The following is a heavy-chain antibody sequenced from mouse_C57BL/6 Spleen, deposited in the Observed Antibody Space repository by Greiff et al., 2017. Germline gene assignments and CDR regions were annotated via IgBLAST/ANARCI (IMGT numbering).Heavy chain of an antibody. CDR3: AREGLGDVVDY. Sequence: QVQLQQSGAELARPGASVKMSCKASGYTFTSYTMHWVKQRPGQGLEWIGYINPSSGYTKYNQKFKDKATLTADKSSSTAYMQLSSLTSEDSAVYYCAREGLGDVVDYWGQGTTLTVSS. J-gene: IGHJ2*01. CDR2: INPSSGYT. V-gene: IGHV1-4*01. CDR1: GYTFTSYT. D-gene: IGHD3-3*01.